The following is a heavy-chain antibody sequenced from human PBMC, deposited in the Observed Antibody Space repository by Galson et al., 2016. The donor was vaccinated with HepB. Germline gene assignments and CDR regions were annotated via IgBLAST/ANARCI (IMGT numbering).Heavy chain of an antibody. CDR1: GGSFSGYA. V-gene: IGHV1-69*13. CDR3: ARVNSMYCSDVGGANKAWFDP. D-gene: IGHD2-21*01. J-gene: IGHJ5*02. CDR2: IIPIYGTT. Sequence: SVKVSCKASGGSFSGYAISWVRQAPGQGLEWMGGIIPIYGTTNYAQRFQGRVTITADEPTTTAYMELSSLKSEDTAVYYCARVNSMYCSDVGGANKAWFDPWGQGILVTVSS.